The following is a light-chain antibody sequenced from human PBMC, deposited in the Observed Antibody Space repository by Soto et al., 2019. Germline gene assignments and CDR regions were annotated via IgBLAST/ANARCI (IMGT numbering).Light chain of an antibody. V-gene: IGKV3-11*01. CDR1: QSITSY. CDR3: QQRSNWT. CDR2: DAS. Sequence: EIVLTQSPAYLSLTPGERVTLSCRASQSITSYLAWYQKKPGQTPRLLIYDASNRATGIPARFSGSGSGTDFTLTISSLEPEDFAVYYCQQRSNWTFGQGTKVEIK. J-gene: IGKJ1*01.